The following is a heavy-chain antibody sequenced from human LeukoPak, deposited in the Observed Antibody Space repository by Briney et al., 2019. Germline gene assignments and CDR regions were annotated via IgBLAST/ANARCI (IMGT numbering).Heavy chain of an antibody. CDR1: GGSISSSSYY. CDR2: IYYSGST. Sequence: NASETLSLTCTVSGGSISSSSYYWGWIRQPPGKGLEWIGSIYYSGSTYYNPSLKSRVTISVDTSKNQFSLKLSSVTAADTAVYYCARHSRPKIAVADFTGYYFDYWSQGTLVTVSS. V-gene: IGHV4-39*01. D-gene: IGHD6-19*01. CDR3: ARHSRPKIAVADFTGYYFDY. J-gene: IGHJ4*02.